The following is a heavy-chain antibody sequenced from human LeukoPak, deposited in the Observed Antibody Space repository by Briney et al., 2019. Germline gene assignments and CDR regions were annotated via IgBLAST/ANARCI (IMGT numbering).Heavy chain of an antibody. D-gene: IGHD5-24*01. CDR1: GYSFTSYW. J-gene: IGHJ3*02. V-gene: IGHV5-51*01. CDR2: IYPGDSDT. CDR3: ARHKYGYKPQMNDAFDI. Sequence: GESLKISFKGSGYSFTSYWIGWVRQMPGKGLGWMGIIYPGDSDTRYSPSFQGQVTISADKSISTAYLQWSSLKASDTAMYYCARHKYGYKPQMNDAFDIWGQGTMVTVSS.